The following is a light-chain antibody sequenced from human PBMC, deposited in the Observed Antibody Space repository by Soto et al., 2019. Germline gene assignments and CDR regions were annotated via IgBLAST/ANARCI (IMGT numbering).Light chain of an antibody. Sequence: DIQLTQSPSSVSASVGDRVTITCRANQYIDRWLAWFQQKPGKAPELLIYGASILESWVPSRFNGSRSGTDFTLTISGLQPEDFATYYCHQAHTFPYTFGPGTKVDMK. CDR3: HQAHTFPYT. J-gene: IGKJ3*01. CDR1: QYIDRW. CDR2: GAS. V-gene: IGKV1-12*01.